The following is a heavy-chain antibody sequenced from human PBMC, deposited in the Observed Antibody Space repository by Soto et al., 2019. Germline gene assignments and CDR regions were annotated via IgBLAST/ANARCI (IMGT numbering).Heavy chain of an antibody. J-gene: IGHJ4*02. Sequence: SETLSLTCNVSGGSINSAGYYWSWIRQHPGKGLEWIGYIYYSGRTYYNPSLRSRLTLSVDTSKNQFSLNLSSVTAADTAVYYCVRYCSTAKCPFDYWGQGTLVTVSS. CDR1: GGSINSAGYY. D-gene: IGHD2-2*01. CDR2: IYYSGRT. CDR3: VRYCSTAKCPFDY. V-gene: IGHV4-30-4*08.